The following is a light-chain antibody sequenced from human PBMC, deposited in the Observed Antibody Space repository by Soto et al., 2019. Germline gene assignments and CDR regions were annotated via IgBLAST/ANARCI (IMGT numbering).Light chain of an antibody. CDR1: QSVSSSQ. CDR3: QGYGNTPLD. CDR2: GAS. V-gene: IGKV3-20*01. Sequence: GTLSLITMVWTSLFSVAGQSVSSSQVAWYQQKPGQAPRLLVYGASSRATGIPERFSGSVSETDFPLSFGRLAPEVFAVYYRQGYGNTPLDFGQGTRLEIK. J-gene: IGKJ5*01.